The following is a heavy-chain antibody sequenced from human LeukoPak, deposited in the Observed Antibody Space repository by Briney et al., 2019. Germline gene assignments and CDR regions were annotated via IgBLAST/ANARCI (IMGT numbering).Heavy chain of an antibody. Sequence: AGGSLRLSCAASGFTFSSYAMHWVRQAPGKGLEWVAVISYDGSNKYYADSVKGRFTISRDNSKNTLYLQMNSLRAEDTAVYYCAKERYSSSWYTLDYWGQGTLVTVSS. J-gene: IGHJ4*02. CDR2: ISYDGSNK. CDR1: GFTFSSYA. D-gene: IGHD6-13*01. V-gene: IGHV3-30*04. CDR3: AKERYSSSWYTLDY.